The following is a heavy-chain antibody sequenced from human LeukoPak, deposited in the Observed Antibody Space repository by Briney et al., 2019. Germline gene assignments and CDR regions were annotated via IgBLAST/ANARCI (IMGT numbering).Heavy chain of an antibody. V-gene: IGHV3-9*01. J-gene: IGHJ6*03. CDR2: ISWNSGSI. CDR3: AKGYGSGSPYYMDV. Sequence: GGSLRLSCAASGFTFDDYAMHWVRQAPGKGLEWVSGISWNSGSIGYADSVKGRFTISRDNAKNSLCLQMNSLRAEDTALYYCAKGYGSGSPYYMDVWGKGTTVTVSS. CDR1: GFTFDDYA. D-gene: IGHD3-10*01.